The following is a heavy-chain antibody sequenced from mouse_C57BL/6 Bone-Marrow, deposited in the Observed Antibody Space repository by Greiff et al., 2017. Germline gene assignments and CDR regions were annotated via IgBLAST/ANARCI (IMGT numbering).Heavy chain of an antibody. CDR1: GYTFTDYY. D-gene: IGHD1-2*01. V-gene: IGHV1-26*01. CDR2: INPNNGGT. Sequence: VQLKQSGPELVKPGASVKISCKASGYTFTDYYMNWVKQSHGKSLEWIGDINPNNGGTSYNQKFKGKATLTVDKSSSTAYMELRSLTSEDSAVYYCARGDYYGLFGYWGQGTTLTVSS. CDR3: ARGDYYGLFGY. J-gene: IGHJ2*01.